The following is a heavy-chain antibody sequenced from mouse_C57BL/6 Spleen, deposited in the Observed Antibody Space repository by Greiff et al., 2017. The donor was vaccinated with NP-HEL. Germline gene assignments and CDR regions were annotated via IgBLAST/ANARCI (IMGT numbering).Heavy chain of an antibody. Sequence: EVMLVESGGGLVQPGGSLKLSCAASGFTFSDYYMYWVRQTPEKRLEWVAYISNGGGSTYYPDTVKGRFTISRDNAKNTLYLQMSRLKSEDTAMYYCARHVPSQGDAMDYWGQGTSVTVSS. CDR2: ISNGGGST. V-gene: IGHV5-12*01. D-gene: IGHD3-1*01. J-gene: IGHJ4*01. CDR1: GFTFSDYY. CDR3: ARHVPSQGDAMDY.